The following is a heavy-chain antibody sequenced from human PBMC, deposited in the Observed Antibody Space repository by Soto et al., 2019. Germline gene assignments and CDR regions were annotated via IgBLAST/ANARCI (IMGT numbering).Heavy chain of an antibody. CDR2: IIPIFSTA. CDR1: GGTFSSYA. D-gene: IGHD3-3*01. V-gene: IGHV1-69*01. J-gene: IGHJ6*02. CDR3: AWCITIVGVVIILVGCGRVF. Sequence: QVQLVQSGAEVKKPGSSVKVSCKASGGTFSSYAISWVRQAPGQGLERLGGIIPIFSTANYAQKLQARVTIPADESTITACMKLSSVSAEATDVYYCAWCITIVGVVIILVGCGRVFCGQATTVTVSS.